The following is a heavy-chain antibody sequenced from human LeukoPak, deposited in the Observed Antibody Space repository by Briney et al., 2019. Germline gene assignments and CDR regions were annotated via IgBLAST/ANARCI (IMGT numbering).Heavy chain of an antibody. V-gene: IGHV3-23*01. J-gene: IGHJ4*02. Sequence: GGSLRLSCAASGFTFSSYAMSWVRQAPGKGLEWVSAISGSGGSTYYADSVKGRFTISRDNSKNTLYLQMYSLRAEDTAVYYCAKDLTRQGSTVPYFDYWGQGTLVTVSS. CDR2: ISGSGGST. D-gene: IGHD4-11*01. CDR1: GFTFSSYA. CDR3: AKDLTRQGSTVPYFDY.